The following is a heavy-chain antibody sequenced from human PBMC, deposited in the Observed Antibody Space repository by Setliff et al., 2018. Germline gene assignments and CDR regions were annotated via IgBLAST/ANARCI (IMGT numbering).Heavy chain of an antibody. Sequence: GASVKVSCKASGYTFTSYGISWVRQAPGQGLEWMGWISAYNGNTNYAQKLQGRVTMTTDTSTSTAYMELRSLRSDDTAVYYCARAYYYGSGSYYNGYDAFDIWGQGTMVTVSS. J-gene: IGHJ3*02. D-gene: IGHD3-10*01. CDR2: ISAYNGNT. CDR1: GYTFTSYG. CDR3: ARAYYYGSGSYYNGYDAFDI. V-gene: IGHV1-18*01.